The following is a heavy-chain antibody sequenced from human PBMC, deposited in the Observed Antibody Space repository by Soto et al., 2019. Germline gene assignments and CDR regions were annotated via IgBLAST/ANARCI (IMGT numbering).Heavy chain of an antibody. CDR1: GFTFSSYG. Sequence: GGSLRLSCAASGFTFSSYGMHWVRQAPGKGLEWVAVISYDGSNKYYADSVKGRFTISRDNSKNTLYLQMNSLRAEDTAVYYCAAGYSSGRPAHWGQGTLVTVSS. D-gene: IGHD6-19*01. J-gene: IGHJ4*02. CDR2: ISYDGSNK. V-gene: IGHV3-30*03. CDR3: AAGYSSGRPAH.